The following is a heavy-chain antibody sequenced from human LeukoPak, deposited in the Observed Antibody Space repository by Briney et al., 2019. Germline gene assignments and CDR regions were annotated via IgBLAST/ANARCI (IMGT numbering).Heavy chain of an antibody. CDR2: MYLSGTT. CDR1: GDSINSLDL. Sequence: SETLSLTCAVSGDSINSLDLWSWVRQPPGKGLEWTGEMYLSGTTHSNPSVKSRVTISIDKSKNQFFLNLSSVTAADTAVYYCAGLVGRYSSGLYYYYFDYWGQGTLVTVSS. V-gene: IGHV4-4*02. J-gene: IGHJ4*02. D-gene: IGHD3-22*01. CDR3: AGLVGRYSSGLYYYYFDY.